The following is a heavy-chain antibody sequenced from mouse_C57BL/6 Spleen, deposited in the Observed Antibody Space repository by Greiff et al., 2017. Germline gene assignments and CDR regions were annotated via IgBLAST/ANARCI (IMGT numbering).Heavy chain of an antibody. Sequence: EVQVVESGGGLVKPGGSLKLSCAASGFTFSDYGMHWVRQAPEKGLEWVAYISSGSSTIYYADTVKGRFTISRDNAKNTLFLQMTSLRSEDTAMYYCARPYYYGTHYYAMDYWGQGTSVTVSS. CDR1: GFTFSDYG. CDR2: ISSGSSTI. J-gene: IGHJ4*01. D-gene: IGHD1-1*01. V-gene: IGHV5-17*01. CDR3: ARPYYYGTHYYAMDY.